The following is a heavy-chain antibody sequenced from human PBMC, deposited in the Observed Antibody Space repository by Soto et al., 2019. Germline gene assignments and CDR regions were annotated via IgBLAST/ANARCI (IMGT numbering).Heavy chain of an antibody. CDR2: IWYSGTT. D-gene: IGHD1-1*01. CDR3: ARYRGTTVYKAFDL. CDR1: GGSISSNQYY. J-gene: IGHJ3*01. V-gene: IGHV4-39*01. Sequence: QMQLQESGPGLVKPSETLSLICTVSGGSISSNQYYWGWIRQPPGKGLEWIASIWYSGTTNYHPSLKSRVTISVDTSKNQFSLKLNSMTAADTAVYYCARYRGTTVYKAFDLWGQGTMATVSS.